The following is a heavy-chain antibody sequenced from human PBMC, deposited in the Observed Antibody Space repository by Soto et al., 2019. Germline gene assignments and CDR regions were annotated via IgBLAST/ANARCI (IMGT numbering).Heavy chain of an antibody. CDR2: IYYSGST. J-gene: IGHJ6*04. V-gene: IGHV4-31*03. Sequence: QVQLQESGPGLVKPSQTLSLTCTVSGGSISSGGYYWIWIRQHPGKGLEWIGYIYYSGSTYYNPYLMSRLTISVATSKNQFSLKLSSVTAAATAVYYCARDTRLIYYGMDVWGKGTTVTVSS. CDR1: GGSISSGGYY. D-gene: IGHD2-15*01. CDR3: ARDTRLIYYGMDV.